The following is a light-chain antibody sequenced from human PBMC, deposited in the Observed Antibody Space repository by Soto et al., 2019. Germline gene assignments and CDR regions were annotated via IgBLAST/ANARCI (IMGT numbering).Light chain of an antibody. CDR1: SSDVGGYNY. CDR3: SSYTSSSTLHV. V-gene: IGLV2-14*03. Sequence: QSALTQPASVSGTPGQSITISCTGTSSDVGGYNYVSWYQQHPGKAPKLMIYDVSDRPSGVSNRFSGSKSGNTASLTISGLQAEDEADYHCSSYTSSSTLHVFGTGTKLTVL. J-gene: IGLJ1*01. CDR2: DVS.